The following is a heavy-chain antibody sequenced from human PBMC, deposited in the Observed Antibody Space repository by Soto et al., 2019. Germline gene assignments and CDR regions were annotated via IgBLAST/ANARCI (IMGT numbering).Heavy chain of an antibody. D-gene: IGHD3-10*01. Sequence: QVQLQQWGAGLLKPSETLSLTCAVYGGSFSGYYWSWIRQPPGKGLEWIGEINHSGSTNYNPSLTIRVTISVDTSKTQFSLKLSSVTAADTAVYYCARVSGIYYYGMDVWGQGTTVTVSS. CDR3: ARVSGIYYYGMDV. V-gene: IGHV4-34*01. J-gene: IGHJ6*02. CDR1: GGSFSGYY. CDR2: INHSGST.